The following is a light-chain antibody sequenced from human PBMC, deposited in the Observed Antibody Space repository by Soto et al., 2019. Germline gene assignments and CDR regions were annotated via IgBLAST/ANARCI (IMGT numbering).Light chain of an antibody. J-gene: IGLJ2*01. CDR1: SSDVGAYNL. CDR3: CSYAGGATVV. CDR2: EVN. V-gene: IGLV2-23*02. Sequence: ALTQPASVSGSPGQSITISCTGTSSDVGAYNLVSWYQQHPGKAPKLLIYEVNKRPSGASDRFSGSRSGSTASLTISGLQAEDEADYHCCSYAGGATVVFGGGTKLTVL.